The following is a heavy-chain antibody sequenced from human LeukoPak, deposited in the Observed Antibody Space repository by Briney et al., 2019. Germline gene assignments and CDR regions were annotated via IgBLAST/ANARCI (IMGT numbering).Heavy chain of an antibody. CDR2: IYYSGST. CDR3: ARVSGSYDYYYMDV. V-gene: IGHV4-59*01. Sequence: KPSETLPLTCTVSGGSISSYYWSWIRQPPGKGLEWIGYIYYSGSTNYNPSLKSRVTISVDTSKNQFSLKLSSVTAADTAVYYCARVSGSYDYYYMDVWGKGTTVTVSS. J-gene: IGHJ6*03. D-gene: IGHD1-26*01. CDR1: GGSISSYY.